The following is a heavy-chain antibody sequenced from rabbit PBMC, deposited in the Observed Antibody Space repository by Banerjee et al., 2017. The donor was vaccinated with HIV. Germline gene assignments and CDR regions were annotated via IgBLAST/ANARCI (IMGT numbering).Heavy chain of an antibody. CDR3: ARDLAGVIGWNFNW. J-gene: IGHJ4*01. CDR2: INIGSGGA. D-gene: IGHD4-1*01. CDR1: GVDFSSNYW. Sequence: QAQLEESGGGLVKPGASLTLTCKASGVDFSSNYWICWVRQAPGKGLEWIGCINIGSGGANYASGPNGRFSISRSTSLNTVTLQMTSLTAADTATYSCARDLAGVIGWNFNWWGPGTLVTVS. V-gene: IGHV1S43*01.